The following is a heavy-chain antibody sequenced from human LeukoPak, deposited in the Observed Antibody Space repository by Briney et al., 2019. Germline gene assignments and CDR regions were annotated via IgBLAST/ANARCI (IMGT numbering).Heavy chain of an antibody. CDR1: GFTFSSYW. J-gene: IGHJ4*02. Sequence: PGGSLGLSCAASGFTFSSYWMSWVRQAPGKGLEWVANIKQDGSEKYYVDSVKGRFTISRDNAKNSLYLQMNSLRAEDTAVYYCAREPYYYDSSGYYGGFNYWGQGTLVTVSS. D-gene: IGHD3-22*01. CDR3: AREPYYYDSSGYYGGFNY. CDR2: IKQDGSEK. V-gene: IGHV3-7*01.